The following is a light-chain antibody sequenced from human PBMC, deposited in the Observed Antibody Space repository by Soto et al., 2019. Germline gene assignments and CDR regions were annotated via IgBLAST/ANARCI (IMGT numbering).Light chain of an antibody. CDR1: SSNIGSNA. Sequence: QSVLTQPPSASGTPGQRVTISCSGSSSNIGSNAVNWYQQLPGTAAKVLIHSNNQRPSGGPDRFSGSKTRTSASLAISGLQSDDEADYYCSAWYGLNGNVVFGGGTKLTVL. CDR2: SNN. V-gene: IGLV1-44*01. CDR3: SAWYGLNGNVV. J-gene: IGLJ2*01.